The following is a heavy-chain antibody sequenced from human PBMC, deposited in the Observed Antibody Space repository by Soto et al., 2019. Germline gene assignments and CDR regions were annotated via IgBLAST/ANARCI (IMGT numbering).Heavy chain of an antibody. CDR1: GYTFTSYY. Sequence: ASVKVSCKASGYTFTSYYMHWVRQAPGQGLEWMGRINASNGNTSSAQKFQGRVTITRDTSTSTAYMELSSLRSEDTAVYYCARDRGGYSGYDSDAFDIWGQGTMVTVSS. J-gene: IGHJ3*02. V-gene: IGHV1-46*01. CDR2: INASNGNT. CDR3: ARDRGGYSGYDSDAFDI. D-gene: IGHD5-12*01.